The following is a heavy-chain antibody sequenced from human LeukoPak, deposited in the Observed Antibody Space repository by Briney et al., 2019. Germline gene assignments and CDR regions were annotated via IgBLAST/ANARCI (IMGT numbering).Heavy chain of an antibody. CDR2: IYYSGST. V-gene: IGHV4-31*03. D-gene: IGHD6-13*01. CDR1: GGSISSGGYY. J-gene: IGHJ4*02. CDR3: AREAAAGNFDY. Sequence: SETLSLTCTVSGGSISSGGYYWSWIRQHPGKGLEWIGYIYYSGSTYYNPSLKSRVTISVDTSKNQFSLELSSVTAADTAVYYCAREAAAGNFDYWGQGTLVTVSS.